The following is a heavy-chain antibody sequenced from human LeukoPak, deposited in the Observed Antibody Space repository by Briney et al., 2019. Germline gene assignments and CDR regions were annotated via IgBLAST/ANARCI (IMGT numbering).Heavy chain of an antibody. CDR1: GYTFTNYY. Sequence: ASVKVSCKASGYTFTNYYIYWVRQAPGQGLEWMGLINPSGGSTVYAQKFQGRVTVTRDTSTSTVYMELSSLRSEDTAMFHCARVETGGMVVDYWGQGTQVTVSS. CDR3: ARVETGGMVVDY. CDR2: INPSGGST. J-gene: IGHJ4*02. V-gene: IGHV1-46*01. D-gene: IGHD5-18*01.